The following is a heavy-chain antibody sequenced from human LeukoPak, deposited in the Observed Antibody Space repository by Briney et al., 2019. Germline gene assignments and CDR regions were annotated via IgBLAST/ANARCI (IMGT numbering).Heavy chain of an antibody. V-gene: IGHV1-69*13. CDR3: ASSLPYYLRDALDI. J-gene: IGHJ3*02. D-gene: IGHD3-10*02. Sequence: GGSVKVSCKASGGTFSSYAISWVRQAPGQGLEWMGGIIPIFGTANYAQKFQGRVTITADESTSTAYMELSSLRSEDTAVYYCASSLPYYLRDALDIWGQGTMVTVSS. CDR1: GGTFSSYA. CDR2: IIPIFGTA.